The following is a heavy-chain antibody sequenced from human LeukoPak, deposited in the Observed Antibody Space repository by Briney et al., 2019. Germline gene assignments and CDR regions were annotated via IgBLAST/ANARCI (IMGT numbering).Heavy chain of an antibody. D-gene: IGHD2-21*02. CDR2: ISGDGGST. CDR3: AKVDAYCGGDCPGDYYYYYMDV. V-gene: IGHV3-43*02. Sequence: PGGSLRLSCAAFGFTFDDYAMHWVRQAPGKGLEWGSLISGDGGSTYYADSVKGRFTISRDNSKNSLYLQMNSLRTEDTALYYCAKVDAYCGGDCPGDYYYYYMDVWGKGTTVTVSS. CDR1: GFTFDDYA. J-gene: IGHJ6*03.